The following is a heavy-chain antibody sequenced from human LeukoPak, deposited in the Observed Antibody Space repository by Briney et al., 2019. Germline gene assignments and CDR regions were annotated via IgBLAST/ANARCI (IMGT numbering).Heavy chain of an antibody. J-gene: IGHJ3*02. CDR1: GGSFSGYY. CDR2: INHSGST. D-gene: IGHD6-13*01. V-gene: IGHV4-34*01. CDR3: ARLFKSWYRERAFDI. Sequence: SETLSLTCAVYGGSFSGYYWSWIRQPPGKGLEWIGEINHSGSTNYNPSLKSRVTISVDTSKNQFSLKLSSVTAADTAVYYCARLFKSWYRERAFDIWGQGTMVTVSS.